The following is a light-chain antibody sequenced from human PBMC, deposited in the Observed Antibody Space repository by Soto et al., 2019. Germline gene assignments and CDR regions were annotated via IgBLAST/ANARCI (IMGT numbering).Light chain of an antibody. CDR3: QQSYSTPYT. CDR1: QSISSY. CDR2: AAS. Sequence: DIPMTQSPSSLSASVGDRVTITCRASQSISSYLNWYQQKPGKAPKLLIYAASSLHSGVPSRFSGSGSGTDFTLTISRLQPEDFATYYCQQSYSTPYTFGQGTKLEIK. V-gene: IGKV1-39*01. J-gene: IGKJ2*01.